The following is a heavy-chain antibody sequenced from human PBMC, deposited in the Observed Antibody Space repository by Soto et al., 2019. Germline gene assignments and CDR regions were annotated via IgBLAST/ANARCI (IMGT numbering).Heavy chain of an antibody. CDR1: GGSFSGYY. V-gene: IGHV4-34*01. D-gene: IGHD3-22*01. Sequence: PSETLSLTCAVYGGSFSGYYWSWIRQPPGKGLEWIGKINHSGSTNYNPSLKSRVTISVDTSKNQFSLKLSSVTAADTAVYYCARDGGPTYYYDSSGSDSVFDYWGQGTLVTVSS. CDR3: ARDGGPTYYYDSSGSDSVFDY. J-gene: IGHJ4*02. CDR2: INHSGST.